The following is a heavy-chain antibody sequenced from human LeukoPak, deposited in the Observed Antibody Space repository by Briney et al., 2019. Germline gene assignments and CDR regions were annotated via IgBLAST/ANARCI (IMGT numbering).Heavy chain of an antibody. J-gene: IGHJ4*02. Sequence: GGSLRLSCAASGFSFMNAWMIWVRQAPGKGLGWVGRIKSNADGGTPDYAAPARGRFTISRDDSKNTRYLQMNSLKTEDTAVYYCTTFYHEYSPYWGRGTLVTVSS. V-gene: IGHV3-15*01. CDR3: TTFYHEYSPY. D-gene: IGHD2/OR15-2a*01. CDR1: GFSFMNAW. CDR2: IKSNADGGTP.